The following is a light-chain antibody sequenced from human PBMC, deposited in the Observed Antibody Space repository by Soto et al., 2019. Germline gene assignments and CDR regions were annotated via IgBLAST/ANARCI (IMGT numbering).Light chain of an antibody. CDR3: QQYGSSPLT. CDR1: QSVSSY. Sequence: EIVLTQSPATLSLSPGERATLSCRASQSVSSYLAWYQQRPGQAPRLLIYDASRRATGIPSRFSGSGAGTDFTLTISSLQAEDFAVYYCQQYGSSPLTFGGGTKVDIK. V-gene: IGKV3-20*01. J-gene: IGKJ4*01. CDR2: DAS.